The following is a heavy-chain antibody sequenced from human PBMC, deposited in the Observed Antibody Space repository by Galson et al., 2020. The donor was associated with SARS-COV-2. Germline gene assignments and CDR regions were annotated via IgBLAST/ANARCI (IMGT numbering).Heavy chain of an antibody. CDR2: ISSNGGST. CDR1: GFTFSSYA. D-gene: IGHD3-9*01. V-gene: IGHV3-64*01. CDR3: ARSVVGLDYDILTGYYYFDY. J-gene: IGHJ4*02. Sequence: TGGSLRLSCAASGFTFSSYAMHWVRQAPGKGLEYVSAISSNGGSTYYANSVKGRFTISRDNSKNTLYLQMGSLRAEDMAVYYCARSVVGLDYDILTGYYYFDYWGQGTLVTVSS.